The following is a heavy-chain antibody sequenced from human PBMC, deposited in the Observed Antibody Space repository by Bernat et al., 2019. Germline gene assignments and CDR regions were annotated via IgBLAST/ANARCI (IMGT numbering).Heavy chain of an antibody. CDR3: ARGLFAINCTTTACHPNWFDP. CDR1: GFIFSDYW. D-gene: IGHD2-8*01. Sequence: EVQLVESGGGLVQPGGSLRLSCAASGFIFSDYWMNWVRQAPGKGLEWVATKKQDGSDKYFMDYVRGRFTISRDNSKNSLYLQMNSLRAEDTAVYYCARGLFAINCTTTACHPNWFDPWGQGILVTVSS. J-gene: IGHJ5*02. V-gene: IGHV3-7*03. CDR2: KKQDGSDK.